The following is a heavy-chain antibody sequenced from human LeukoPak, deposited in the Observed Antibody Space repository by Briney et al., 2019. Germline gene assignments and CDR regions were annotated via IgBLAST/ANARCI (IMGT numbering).Heavy chain of an antibody. CDR2: ISYDGSNK. V-gene: IGHV3-30*04. D-gene: IGHD3-3*01. CDR1: GFTFSTYA. J-gene: IGHJ4*02. Sequence: PGRSLRLSCAASGFTFSTYAMHWVRQAPGKGLEWVAVISYDGSNKYYADSVKGRFTISRDNSKNTLFLQMNSLRAEDTSVYYCARDPVSHSSVFGVVVIPSHFDYWGQGTLVTVSS. CDR3: ARDPVSHSSVFGVVVIPSHFDY.